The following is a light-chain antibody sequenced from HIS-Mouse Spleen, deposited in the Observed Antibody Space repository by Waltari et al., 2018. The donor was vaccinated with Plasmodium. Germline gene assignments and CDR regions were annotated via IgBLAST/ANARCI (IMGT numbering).Light chain of an antibody. CDR1: SSAVGGYTS. J-gene: IGLJ2*01. CDR3: SSYTSSSTLV. V-gene: IGLV2-14*03. CDR2: HVS. Sequence: QSALTQPASVSGSPGQSITLSCTGTSSAVGGYTSVYWYQQHPGKAPKLMIYHVSNRPSGVSNRFSGSKSGNTASLTISGLQAEYEADYYCSSYTSSSTLVFGGGTKLTVL.